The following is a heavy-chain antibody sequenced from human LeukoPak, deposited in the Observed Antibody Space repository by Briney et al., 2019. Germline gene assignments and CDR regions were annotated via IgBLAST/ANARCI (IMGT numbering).Heavy chain of an antibody. CDR3: ARGTGYSYGYEPDY. J-gene: IGHJ4*02. D-gene: IGHD5-18*01. CDR1: GFTFSSYA. V-gene: IGHV3-30-3*01. CDR2: ISYDGSNK. Sequence: PGRSLGLSCAASGFTFSSYAMHWVRQAPGKGLEWVAVISYDGSNKYYADSVKGRFTISRDNSKNTLYLQMNSLRAEDTAVYYCARGTGYSYGYEPDYWGQGTLVTVSS.